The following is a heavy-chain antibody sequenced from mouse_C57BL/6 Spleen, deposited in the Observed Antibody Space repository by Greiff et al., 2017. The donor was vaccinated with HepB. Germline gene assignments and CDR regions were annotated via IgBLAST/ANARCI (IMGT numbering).Heavy chain of an antibody. D-gene: IGHD2-4*01. CDR2: IDPETGGT. V-gene: IGHV1-15*01. CDR3: TRALIYYDYAGFAY. CDR1: GYTFTDYE. J-gene: IGHJ3*01. Sequence: QVQLQQSGAELVRPGASVTLSCKASGYTFTDYEMHWVKQTPVHGLEWIGAIDPETGGTAYNQKFKGKAILTADKSSSTAYMELRSLTSEDSAVYYCTRALIYYDYAGFAYWGQGTLVTVSA.